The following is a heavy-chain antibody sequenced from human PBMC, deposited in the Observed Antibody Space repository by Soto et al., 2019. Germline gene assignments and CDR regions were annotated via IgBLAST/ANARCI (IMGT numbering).Heavy chain of an antibody. CDR3: ARGTPGMFGVVILPKYYHYGMDV. CDR1: GGTFSSYA. V-gene: IGHV1-69*06. J-gene: IGHJ6*02. CDR2: IIPIFGTA. Sequence: ASVKVSCKASGGTFSSYAISWVRQAPGQGLEWMGGIIPIFGTANYAQKFQGRVTITADKSTSTAYMELSSLRSEDTAVYYCARGTPGMFGVVILPKYYHYGMDVWGQGTTVTVSS. D-gene: IGHD3-3*01.